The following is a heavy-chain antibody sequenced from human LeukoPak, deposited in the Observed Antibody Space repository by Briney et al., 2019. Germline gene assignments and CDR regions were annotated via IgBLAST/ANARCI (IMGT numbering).Heavy chain of an antibody. V-gene: IGHV4-39*07. CDR1: GGSISSSSYY. D-gene: IGHD6-13*01. Sequence: KTSETLSLTCTVSGGSISSSSYYWGWIRQPPGKGLEWIGSIYYSGSTYYNPSLKSRVTISVDTSKNQFSLKLSSVTAADTAVYYCARRAAAGSKYFQHWGQGTLVTVSS. CDR2: IYYSGST. CDR3: ARRAAAGSKYFQH. J-gene: IGHJ1*01.